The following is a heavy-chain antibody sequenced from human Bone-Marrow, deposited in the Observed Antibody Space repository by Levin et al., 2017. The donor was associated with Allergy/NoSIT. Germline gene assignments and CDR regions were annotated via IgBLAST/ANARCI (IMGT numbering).Heavy chain of an antibody. D-gene: IGHD6-19*01. CDR2: ISWDASTT. J-gene: IGHJ4*02. Sequence: GESLKISCAASGFTFNDYTMHWVRQAPQRGLEWVSLISWDASTTYYADSVRGRFTISRDNSKNALYLQMNSLTSEDTALYYCAKDLSPRIAVTGNIEYWGQGTLVTVSS. CDR1: GFTFNDYT. V-gene: IGHV3-43*01. CDR3: AKDLSPRIAVTGNIEY.